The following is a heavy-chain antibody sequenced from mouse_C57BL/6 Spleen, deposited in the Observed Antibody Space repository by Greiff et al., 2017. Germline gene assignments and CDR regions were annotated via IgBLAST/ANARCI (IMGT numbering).Heavy chain of an antibody. Sequence: VQLQQSGPELVKPGASVKISCKASGYTFTDYYINWVKQRPGQGLEWIGWFFPGSGCTYYNEKFKGKATLTVDKSSSTAYMLLSSMTSEDSAVYFCARIRRLENAMDYWGQGTSVTVSS. D-gene: IGHD4-1*01. J-gene: IGHJ4*01. V-gene: IGHV1-75*01. CDR3: ARIRRLENAMDY. CDR2: FFPGSGCT. CDR1: GYTFTDYY.